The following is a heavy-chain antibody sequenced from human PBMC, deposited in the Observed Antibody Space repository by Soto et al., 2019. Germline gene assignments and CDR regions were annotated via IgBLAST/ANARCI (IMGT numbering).Heavy chain of an antibody. D-gene: IGHD4-17*01. V-gene: IGHV3-30-3*01. J-gene: IGHJ6*02. CDR1: GFTFSTDA. Sequence: QVQLVESGGGVVQPGRSLRLSCAASGFTFSTDAMHWVRQAPGKGLEWVAAISYDGSNKFYADSVRGRFTISRDNSKNTLYLQMNNLRAEDTAVFYCARDRETTPHYGLDVWGQGTTVTVSS. CDR2: ISYDGSNK. CDR3: ARDRETTPHYGLDV.